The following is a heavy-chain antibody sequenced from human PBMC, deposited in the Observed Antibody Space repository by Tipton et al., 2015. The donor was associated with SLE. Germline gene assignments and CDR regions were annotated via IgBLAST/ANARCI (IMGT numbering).Heavy chain of an antibody. V-gene: IGHV4-59*01. CDR1: GGSLSSYY. Sequence: TLSLTCTVSGGSLSSYYWSWIRQSPEKGLEWIGYLSYSGSTNYNPSLKSRVTISVDTSKNQFSLKLRSVTAADTAVYYCARAWSYSTGWYYDLWGRGTLVTVSS. J-gene: IGHJ2*01. CDR3: ARAWSYSTGWYYDL. CDR2: LSYSGST. D-gene: IGHD6-19*01.